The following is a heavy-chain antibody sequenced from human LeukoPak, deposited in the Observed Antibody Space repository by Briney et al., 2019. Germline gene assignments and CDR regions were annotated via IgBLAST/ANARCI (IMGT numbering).Heavy chain of an antibody. CDR1: GYSISSGYY. CDR3: ARDIAAAGTVLVGYFDY. V-gene: IGHV4-38-2*02. CDR2: IYHSRST. D-gene: IGHD6-13*01. Sequence: PSETLSLTCTVSGYSISSGYYWGWIRPPPGKGLEWIGSIYHSRSTYYNPSLKSRVTISVDTSKNQFSLKLSSVTAADTAVYYCARDIAAAGTVLVGYFDYWGQGTLVTVSS. J-gene: IGHJ4*02.